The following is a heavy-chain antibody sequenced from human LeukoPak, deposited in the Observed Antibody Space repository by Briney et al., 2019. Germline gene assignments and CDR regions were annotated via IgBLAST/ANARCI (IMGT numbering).Heavy chain of an antibody. Sequence: SETLPLTCTVSGGSISSYYWSWIRQPPGKGLEWIGYIYYSGSTNYNPSLKSRVTISVDTSKNQFSLKLSSVTAADTAVYYCARDLYGPGYWGQGTLVTVSS. D-gene: IGHD2-8*01. CDR3: ARDLYGPGY. V-gene: IGHV4-59*01. CDR1: GGSISSYY. J-gene: IGHJ4*02. CDR2: IYYSGST.